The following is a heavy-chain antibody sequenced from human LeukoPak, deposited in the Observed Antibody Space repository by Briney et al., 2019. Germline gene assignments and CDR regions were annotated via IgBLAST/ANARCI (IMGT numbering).Heavy chain of an antibody. J-gene: IGHJ4*02. V-gene: IGHV3-30*02. Sequence: PGGSLRLSCAASGFTFSSYGMHWVRQAPGKGLEWVAFIRYDGSNKYYADSVKGRFTISRDNSKNTLYLQMNSLRAEDTAVYYCARVQGITAAGTDFDYWGQGTLVTVSS. CDR3: ARVQGITAAGTDFDY. CDR1: GFTFSSYG. D-gene: IGHD6-13*01. CDR2: IRYDGSNK.